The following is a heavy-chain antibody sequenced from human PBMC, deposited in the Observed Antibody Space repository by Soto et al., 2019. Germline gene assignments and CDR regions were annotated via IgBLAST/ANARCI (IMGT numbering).Heavy chain of an antibody. J-gene: IGHJ4*02. CDR1: GGSFSGYY. D-gene: IGHD2-2*01. Sequence: SETLSLTCAVYGGSFSGYYWSWIRQLPGKGLEWIGEINHSGSTNYNPSLKSRVTISVDTSKNQFSLKLSSVTAADTAVYYCARALGYCSSTSCPDYWGQGTLVT. CDR3: ARALGYCSSTSCPDY. CDR2: INHSGST. V-gene: IGHV4-34*01.